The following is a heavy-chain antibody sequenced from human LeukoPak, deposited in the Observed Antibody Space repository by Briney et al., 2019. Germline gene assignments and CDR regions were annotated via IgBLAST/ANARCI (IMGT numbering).Heavy chain of an antibody. Sequence: GGSLRLSCAASGFTVSTSYMTWVRQAPGKWLEWVSITYSGGYTYYADSVKGRFTISRDNSKNTLFLQMNSLRAEDTAVYYCAREGDCSSTSCYFDYWGQGTLVTVSS. CDR1: GFTVSTSY. J-gene: IGHJ4*02. D-gene: IGHD2-2*01. CDR3: AREGDCSSTSCYFDY. CDR2: TYSGGYT. V-gene: IGHV3-66*02.